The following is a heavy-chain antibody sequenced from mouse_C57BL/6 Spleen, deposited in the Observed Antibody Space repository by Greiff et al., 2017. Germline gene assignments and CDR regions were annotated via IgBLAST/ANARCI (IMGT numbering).Heavy chain of an antibody. CDR1: GYSITSGYY. Sequence: EVKLVESGPGLVKPSQSLSLTCSVTGYSITSGYYWNWIRQFPGNKLEWMGYISYDGSNNYNPSLKNRISITRDTSKNQFFLKLNSVTTEDTATYYCARALIYYDYDGAMDYWGQGTSVTVSS. V-gene: IGHV3-6*01. CDR2: ISYDGSN. J-gene: IGHJ4*01. CDR3: ARALIYYDYDGAMDY. D-gene: IGHD2-4*01.